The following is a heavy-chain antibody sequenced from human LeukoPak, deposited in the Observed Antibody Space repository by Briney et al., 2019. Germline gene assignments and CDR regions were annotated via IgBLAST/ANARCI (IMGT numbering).Heavy chain of an antibody. CDR1: GGTFSSYT. D-gene: IGHD1-14*01. CDR2: IIPVFGTA. Sequence: ASVKVSCKASGGTFSSYTINWVRQAPGQGLEWMGGIIPVFGTANYVQKFQGRVTITADESTSTAYMELSSLRSEDTAVYYCARDGRGGQGDYWGQGTLVTVSS. CDR3: ARDGRGGQGDY. J-gene: IGHJ4*02. V-gene: IGHV1-69*13.